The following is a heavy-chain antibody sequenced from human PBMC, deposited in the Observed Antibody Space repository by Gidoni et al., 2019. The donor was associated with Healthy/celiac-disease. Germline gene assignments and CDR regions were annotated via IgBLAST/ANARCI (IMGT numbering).Heavy chain of an antibody. J-gene: IGHJ3*02. Sequence: EVQLVQSGAEVKKPGESLKISCKGSGYSFTSYWIGGVRQMPGKGLEWMGIIYPGYSASRYSASFQAQVTISADKSIRTPYLQLSSLKASDTAMYYCATSRAASEDAFDIWGQGTMVTVSS. V-gene: IGHV5-51*01. CDR2: IYPGYSAS. D-gene: IGHD3-10*01. CDR3: ATSRAASEDAFDI. CDR1: GYSFTSYW.